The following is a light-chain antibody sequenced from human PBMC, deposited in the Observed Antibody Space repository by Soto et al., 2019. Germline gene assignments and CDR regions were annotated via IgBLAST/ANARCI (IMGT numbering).Light chain of an antibody. V-gene: IGKV3-15*01. CDR1: ESVSAN. CDR3: QQYNNCPRT. J-gene: IGKJ1*01. Sequence: EIVMTQSPATLSVSPGDRATLSCRASESVSANLAWYQQKPGQAPSLLIIGASTRSTGIPARFRGSGSGTEFTLTISSLQSEDFAVYYWQQYNNCPRTFGQGTKVEIK. CDR2: GAS.